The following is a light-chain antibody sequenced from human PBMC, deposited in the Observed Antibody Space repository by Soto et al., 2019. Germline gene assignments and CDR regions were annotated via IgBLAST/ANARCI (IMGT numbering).Light chain of an antibody. Sequence: EIVLTQSPGTLSLSPGERATLSCRASQSVSSSYLAWYQQKTGQAPRLLIYGASSRSTGIPDRCSGSGSGTDFTLTIIRLEPEDFAVYYCQQYGSSLMYTFGQGTKLEIK. CDR1: QSVSSSY. CDR2: GAS. CDR3: QQYGSSLMYT. J-gene: IGKJ2*01. V-gene: IGKV3-20*01.